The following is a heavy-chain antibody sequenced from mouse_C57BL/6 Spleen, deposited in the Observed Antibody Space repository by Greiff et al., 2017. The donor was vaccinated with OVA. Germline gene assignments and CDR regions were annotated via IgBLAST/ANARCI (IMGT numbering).Heavy chain of an antibody. Sequence: VQLQQSGPELVKPGASVKISCKASGYAFSSSWMNWVKQRPGKGLEWIGRIYPGAGDTNYNGKFKGKATLTADKSSSTAYMQLSSLTSEDSAVYFCARSAGYPFAYWGQGTLVTVSA. CDR1: GYAFSSSW. V-gene: IGHV1-82*01. D-gene: IGHD2-2*01. J-gene: IGHJ3*01. CDR3: ARSAGYPFAY. CDR2: IYPGAGDT.